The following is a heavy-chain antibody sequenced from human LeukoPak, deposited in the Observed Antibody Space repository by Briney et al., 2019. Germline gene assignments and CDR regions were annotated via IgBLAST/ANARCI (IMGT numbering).Heavy chain of an antibody. J-gene: IGHJ6*02. V-gene: IGHV3-53*01. CDR2: IYSGGST. Sequence: GGSLRLSCAASGLTVSSNYMSWVRQAPGKGLEWVSVIYSGGSTYYADSVKGRFTISRDNSKNTLYPQMNSLRPEDTAVYYCARDLPPAPWNGMDVWGQGTTVTISS. D-gene: IGHD2-2*01. CDR3: ARDLPPAPWNGMDV. CDR1: GLTVSSNY.